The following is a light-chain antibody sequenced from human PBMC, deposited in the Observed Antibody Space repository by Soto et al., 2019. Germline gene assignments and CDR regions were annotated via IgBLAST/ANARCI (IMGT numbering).Light chain of an antibody. Sequence: EIVMTQSPATLSVSPWERATLSCRASQSVGTNLVWYQHKPGQAPRPLIYGASIRATGIPARFSGSGSGTEFTLTISSLQSEDFAVYYCQQYNNWPRTFGQGTKVDIK. V-gene: IGKV3-15*01. CDR1: QSVGTN. CDR2: GAS. J-gene: IGKJ1*01. CDR3: QQYNNWPRT.